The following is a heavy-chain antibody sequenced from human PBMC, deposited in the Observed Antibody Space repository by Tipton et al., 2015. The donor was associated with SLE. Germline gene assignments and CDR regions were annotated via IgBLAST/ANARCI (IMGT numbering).Heavy chain of an antibody. CDR3: TRESHRMGATFES. J-gene: IGHJ4*02. V-gene: IGHV3-53*05. D-gene: IGHD1-26*01. Sequence: GSLRLSCAASGFNVDTNYMSWVRQAPGKGLEWISLIQSSDRTVYADSVRGRFTISRDKSTNTLSLQMHSLRSNDTALYYCTRESHRMGATFESWGQGTLVTVSS. CDR1: GFNVDTNY. CDR2: IQSSDRT.